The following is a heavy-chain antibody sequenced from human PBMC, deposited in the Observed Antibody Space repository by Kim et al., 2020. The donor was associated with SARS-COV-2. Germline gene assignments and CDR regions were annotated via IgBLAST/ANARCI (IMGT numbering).Heavy chain of an antibody. V-gene: IGHV3-21*01. CDR3: AKDGDKVWGCPRWFDP. Sequence: GGSLRLSCAASGFIFSSYGMNWVRQAPGKGLEWVSTINNAGSAIYYADSVRGRFTISRDNDNNVVYLQMNSLRAEDTAVYYCAKDGDKVWGCPRWFDPWGQGTLVTVSS. J-gene: IGHJ5*02. D-gene: IGHD3-16*01. CDR1: GFIFSSYG. CDR2: INNAGSAI.